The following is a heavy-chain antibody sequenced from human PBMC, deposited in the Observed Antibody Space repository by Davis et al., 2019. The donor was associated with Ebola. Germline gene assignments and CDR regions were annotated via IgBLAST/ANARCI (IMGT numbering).Heavy chain of an antibody. CDR1: GFTFSSYR. Sequence: PGGSLRLSCAASGFTFSSYRMHWVRQAPGKGLEWVAVISYDGSNKYYADSVKGRFTISRDNSKNTLYLQMNSLRAEDTAVYYCAKDSPKYYDFWSGYYNYWGQGTLVTVSS. D-gene: IGHD3-3*01. CDR2: ISYDGSNK. CDR3: AKDSPKYYDFWSGYYNY. J-gene: IGHJ4*02. V-gene: IGHV3-30*18.